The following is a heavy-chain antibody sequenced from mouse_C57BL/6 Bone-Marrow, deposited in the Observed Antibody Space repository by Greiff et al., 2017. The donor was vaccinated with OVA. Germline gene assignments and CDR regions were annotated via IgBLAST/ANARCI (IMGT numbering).Heavy chain of an antibody. CDR3: AAGTLFAY. CDR2: IYPGSGNT. V-gene: IGHV1-76*01. CDR1: GYTFTDYY. J-gene: IGHJ3*01. D-gene: IGHD4-1*01. Sequence: VKLQQSGAELVRPGASVKLSCKASGYTFTDYYINWVKQRPGQGLEWIARIYPGSGNTYYNEKFKGEATLTAEKSSSTAYMQLSSLTSEDSAVYFCAAGTLFAYWGQGTLVTVSA.